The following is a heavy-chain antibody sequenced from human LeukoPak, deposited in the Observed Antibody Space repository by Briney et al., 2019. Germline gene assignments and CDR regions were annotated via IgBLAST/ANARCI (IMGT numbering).Heavy chain of an antibody. CDR2: IYHSGST. J-gene: IGHJ3*02. CDR3: ARRHGAAAGDAFDI. Sequence: PSETLSLTCTVSGYSISSGYYWGWIRQPPGKGLEWIGSIYHSGSTYYNPSLKSRVTMSVDTSKNQFSLKLSSVTAADTAMYYCARRHGAAAGDAFDIWGQGPMVTVSS. D-gene: IGHD6-13*01. CDR1: GYSISSGYY. V-gene: IGHV4-38-2*02.